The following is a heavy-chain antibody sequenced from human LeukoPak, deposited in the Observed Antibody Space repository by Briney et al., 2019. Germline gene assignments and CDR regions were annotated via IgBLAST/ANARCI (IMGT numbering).Heavy chain of an antibody. Sequence: ASVKVSCKASGYTSTSYDINWVRQAPGQGLEWMGRISTYTGNSNYAQKYQDRVTMTTDTSTSTAYMELRNLSSDDTAVYYCARTMTTLTTHGELDFWGQGTLVTVSS. CDR2: ISTYTGNS. J-gene: IGHJ4*02. D-gene: IGHD4-17*01. CDR3: ARTMTTLTTHGELDF. V-gene: IGHV1-18*01. CDR1: GYTSTSYD.